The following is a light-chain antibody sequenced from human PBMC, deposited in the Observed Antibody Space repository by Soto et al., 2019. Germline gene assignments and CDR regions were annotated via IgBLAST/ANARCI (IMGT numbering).Light chain of an antibody. CDR3: QQRRNWPLT. CDR1: QSVSSF. CDR2: DTF. Sequence: EIVLTQSPATLSLSPEERATLSCRASQSVSSFLAWYQQKPGQAPRLLIYDTFNRATGIPARFSGSGSGTDFTLTISSLEPEDFAVYYCQQRRNWPLTFGPGTKVDIK. J-gene: IGKJ3*01. V-gene: IGKV3-11*01.